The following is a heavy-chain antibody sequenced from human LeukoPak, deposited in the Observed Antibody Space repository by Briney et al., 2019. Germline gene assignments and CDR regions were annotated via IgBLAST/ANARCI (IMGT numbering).Heavy chain of an antibody. D-gene: IGHD5-18*01. V-gene: IGHV3-11*04. J-gene: IGHJ4*02. Sequence: GGSLRLSCAASGFTFSDYYMSWIRQAPGKGLAWVSYISSSGSTIYYADSVKGRFTISRDNAKNSLYLQMNSLRAEDTAVYYCARGFRRGYSYGYNFDYWGQGTLVTVSS. CDR3: ARGFRRGYSYGYNFDY. CDR1: GFTFSDYY. CDR2: ISSSGSTI.